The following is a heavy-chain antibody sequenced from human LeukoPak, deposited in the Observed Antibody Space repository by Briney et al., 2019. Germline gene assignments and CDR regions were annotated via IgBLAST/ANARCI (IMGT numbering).Heavy chain of an antibody. V-gene: IGHV1-18*04. CDR2: ISAYNGNT. Sequence: ASVKVSCKASGYTFTSYGISWVRHAPGQGLEWMGWISAYNGNTNYAQKLQGRVTMTTDTSTSTAYMELRSLRSDDTAVYYCARDRGGIVVVVAVYDAFDIWGQGTMVTVSS. J-gene: IGHJ3*02. D-gene: IGHD2-15*01. CDR1: GYTFTSYG. CDR3: ARDRGGIVVVVAVYDAFDI.